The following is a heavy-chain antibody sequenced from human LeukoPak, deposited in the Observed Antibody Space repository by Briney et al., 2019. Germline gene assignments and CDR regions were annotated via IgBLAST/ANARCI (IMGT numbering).Heavy chain of an antibody. D-gene: IGHD4-23*01. CDR2: IYYSGST. J-gene: IGHJ4*02. CDR3: ARGAGDYVGFYYFDY. Sequence: SQTLSLTCTVSGDSISSGDHYWSWIRQPPGKGLEWIGYIYYSGSTYFNPSLESRLTISVDTSKNQFSLKLSSVTAADTAVYYCARGAGDYVGFYYFDYWGQGTLVIVSS. CDR1: GDSISSGDHY. V-gene: IGHV4-30-4*01.